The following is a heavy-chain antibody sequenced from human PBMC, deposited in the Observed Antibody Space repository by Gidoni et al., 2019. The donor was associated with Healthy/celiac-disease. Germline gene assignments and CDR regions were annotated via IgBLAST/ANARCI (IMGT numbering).Heavy chain of an antibody. V-gene: IGHV4-59*01. CDR1: GGSISSYY. J-gene: IGHJ3*02. CDR3: ARSGDYVDLPTRRAAFDI. Sequence: VQLQESGPGLVKPSETLSLTCTVSGGSISSYYWSWIRQPPGKGLEWIGYIYYSGSTNYHPSLKSRVTISVDTSKNQFSLKLSSVTAADTAVYYCARSGDYVDLPTRRAAFDIWGQGTMVTVSS. CDR2: IYYSGST. D-gene: IGHD4-17*01.